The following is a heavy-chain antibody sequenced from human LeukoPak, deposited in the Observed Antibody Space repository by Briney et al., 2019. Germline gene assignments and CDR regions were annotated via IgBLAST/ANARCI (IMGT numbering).Heavy chain of an antibody. CDR2: IWDDGNNK. CDR1: GFSFSNHG. CDR3: ARDSYQDYYGRFDP. V-gene: IGHV3-33*01. Sequence: GGSLRLSCAASGFSFSNHGMHWVPQAPGKRLEWVAVIWDDGNNKRYANSVNGRFTISRDNSENTLYLQMNGLTAEDTAMYYCARDSYQDYYGRFDPWGQGTLVIVSS. J-gene: IGHJ5*02. D-gene: IGHD3-10*01.